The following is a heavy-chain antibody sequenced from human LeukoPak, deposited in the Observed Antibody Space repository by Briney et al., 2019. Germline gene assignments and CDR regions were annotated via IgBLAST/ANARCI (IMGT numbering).Heavy chain of an antibody. CDR1: GGSISSYY. CDR2: IYYSGST. Sequence: PSETLSLTCTVSGGSISSYYWSWIRQPPGKGLEGIGYIYYSGSTNYNPSLKSRVTISVDTSKNQSSLKLSSVTAADTAVYYCARHRGYSSSWLNYWGQGTLVTVSS. CDR3: ARHRGYSSSWLNY. V-gene: IGHV4-59*08. J-gene: IGHJ4*02. D-gene: IGHD6-13*01.